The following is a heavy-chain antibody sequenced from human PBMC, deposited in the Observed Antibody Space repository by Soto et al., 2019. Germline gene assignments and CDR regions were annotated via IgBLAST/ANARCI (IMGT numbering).Heavy chain of an antibody. CDR1: GGSFSTHV. CDR3: ASGVREYSSAPPHF. V-gene: IGHV1-69*01. J-gene: IGHJ4*02. Sequence: QVQLVQSGAEVKKPGASVTVSCKAFGGSFSTHVVNWVRQAPGQGRERVGLIIPVFGTTDYAQHFQGRVIITADESTRTAFLAVSSLRSEATAVYYCASGVREYSSAPPHFWVQGTLVSVAS. D-gene: IGHD5-12*01. CDR2: IIPVFGTT.